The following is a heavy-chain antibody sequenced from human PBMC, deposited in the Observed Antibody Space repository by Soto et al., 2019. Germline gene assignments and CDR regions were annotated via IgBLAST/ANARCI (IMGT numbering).Heavy chain of an antibody. V-gene: IGHV4-61*08. J-gene: IGHJ5*02. Sequence: SETLSLTCTVSGGSINRAGHSWGWVRQSPGKGLEWIGYSYHSGSSYYNPSLQSRVTISVDPSKNQFYLKLSSVTAADTAVYYCGRGYSNYDIDPWGQGTLVTVSS. CDR1: GGSINRAGHS. CDR3: GRGYSNYDIDP. D-gene: IGHD4-4*01. CDR2: SYHSGSS.